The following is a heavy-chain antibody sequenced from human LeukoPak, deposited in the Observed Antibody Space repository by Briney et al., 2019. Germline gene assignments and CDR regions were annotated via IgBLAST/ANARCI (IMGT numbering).Heavy chain of an antibody. J-gene: IGHJ4*02. Sequence: ASVKVSCKASGYTFSGYYMHWVRQAPGQGLEWMGIINPIGGSTSHEQKFQGRVTMTRDTSTSTVYMELSSLRSEDTAVYYCARGFYDRSGYYLGYWGQGTLVTVSS. CDR3: ARGFYDRSGYYLGY. D-gene: IGHD3-22*01. CDR2: INPIGGST. V-gene: IGHV1-46*01. CDR1: GYTFSGYY.